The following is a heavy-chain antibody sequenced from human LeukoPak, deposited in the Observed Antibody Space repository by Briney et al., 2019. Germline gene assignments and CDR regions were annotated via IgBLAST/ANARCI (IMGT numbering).Heavy chain of an antibody. V-gene: IGHV4-39*01. D-gene: IGHD6-13*01. CDR1: GGSISNADYY. CDR2: IFYGERN. J-gene: IGHJ4*01. CDR3: ARQLPTAAADTRGYFEY. Sequence: SETLSLTCSVSGGSISNADYYWGWIRQPPGKGLEWIGSIFYGERNHYNPSLKSRATMSVDTSKNQFSLKLTSVTAADAAMYYCARQLPTAAADTRGYFEYWGQGAVVTVSS.